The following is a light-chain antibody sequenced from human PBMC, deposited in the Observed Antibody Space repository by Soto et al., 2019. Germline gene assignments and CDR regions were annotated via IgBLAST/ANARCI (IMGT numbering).Light chain of an antibody. J-gene: IGLJ2*01. V-gene: IGLV3-1*01. CDR1: KMGDKY. CDR2: QDS. CDR3: QAGDSSSV. Sequence: SYELTQPPSVSVSPGQTASITCSGDKMGDKYACWYQQKPGQSPVLVIYQDSKRPSGIPERFSGSNSGNTATLTLSGTQAMDEADYYCQAGDSSSVFGGGTKLTVL.